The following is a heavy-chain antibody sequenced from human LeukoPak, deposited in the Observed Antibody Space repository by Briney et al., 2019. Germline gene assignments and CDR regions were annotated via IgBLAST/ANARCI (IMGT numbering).Heavy chain of an antibody. CDR3: AKDGESTGAADV. CDR2: ISYDGSNK. CDR1: GFTFSSYG. Sequence: PGRSLRLSCAAPGFTFSSYGMHWVRPAPGKGLEWVAVISYDGSNKYYADSVKGRFTISRDNSKNTLYLQMNSLRAEDTAVYYCAKDGESTGAADVWGKGTTVTVSS. V-gene: IGHV3-30*18. D-gene: IGHD4-17*01. J-gene: IGHJ6*04.